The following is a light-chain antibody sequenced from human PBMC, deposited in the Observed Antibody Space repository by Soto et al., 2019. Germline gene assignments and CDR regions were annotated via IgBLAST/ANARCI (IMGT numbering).Light chain of an antibody. CDR2: EGI. CDR3: CSYVGATTYV. J-gene: IGLJ1*01. Sequence: QSALTQPASVSGSPGQSITISCTGTNSDIGGYNYVSWYQQHPGKAPKVIVYEGIKRPSGVSDRFSGSTSGSTASLTISGLQAEDEAEYYCCSYVGATTYVFGSGTKVTVL. V-gene: IGLV2-23*01. CDR1: NSDIGGYNY.